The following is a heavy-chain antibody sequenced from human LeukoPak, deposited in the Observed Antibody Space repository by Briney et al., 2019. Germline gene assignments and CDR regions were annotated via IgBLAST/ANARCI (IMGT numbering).Heavy chain of an antibody. V-gene: IGHV3-23*01. CDR2: ISGSGGTT. CDR1: RFTFSSYA. J-gene: IGHJ6*03. D-gene: IGHD1-1*01. CDR3: AKDGYDYYYYYMDV. Sequence: GGSLRLSCAVSRFTFSSYAMSWVRQAPGKGLEWVSAISGSGGTTYYADSVKGRFTISRDNSKNTLYLQMNSLRAEDTAVYYCAKDGYDYYYYYMDVWGRGTPVTVSS.